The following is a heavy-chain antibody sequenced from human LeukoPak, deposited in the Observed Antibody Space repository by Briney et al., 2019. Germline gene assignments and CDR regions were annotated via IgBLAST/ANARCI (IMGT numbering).Heavy chain of an antibody. D-gene: IGHD2-15*01. CDR2: IGGYTGHT. Sequence: ASVKVSCKTSGYSFTSYGVTWVRQAPGQGLEWMGWIGGYTGHTKYVQKFEGRDTMTADTSTSTAYMELRSLTSDGTAVYYCARDGSCSGGSCAMDGWFDPWGQGTLVTVSS. J-gene: IGHJ5*02. CDR1: GYSFTSYG. CDR3: ARDGSCSGGSCAMDGWFDP. V-gene: IGHV1-18*01.